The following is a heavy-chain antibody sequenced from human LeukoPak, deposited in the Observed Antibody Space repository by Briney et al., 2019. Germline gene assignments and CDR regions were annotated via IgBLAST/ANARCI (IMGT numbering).Heavy chain of an antibody. D-gene: IGHD3-22*01. V-gene: IGHV1-8*01. Sequence: ASVKVSCKASGYTFTNYDINWVRQAPGQGLEWMGWINSGDAGYAQKFQGRVTMTRDISITTAYMELSSLRSEDTALYYCARDSVDPGWSAMIVVGAFDFWGQGTMVTVSS. CDR2: INSGDA. J-gene: IGHJ3*01. CDR3: ARDSVDPGWSAMIVVGAFDF. CDR1: GYTFTNYD.